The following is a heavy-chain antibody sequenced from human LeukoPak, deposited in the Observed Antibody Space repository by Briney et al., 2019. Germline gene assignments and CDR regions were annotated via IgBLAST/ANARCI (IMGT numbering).Heavy chain of an antibody. CDR3: ATSDRQFCSPSSCYMPFDF. CDR1: GHTLSEVS. J-gene: IGHJ4*02. V-gene: IGHV1-24*01. CDR2: FDPRGGET. D-gene: IGHD2-2*02. Sequence: ASVKVSCKVSGHTLSEVSMHWVRQAPGQGLEWVGGFDPRGGETVLAQKFQGRVTLTEDTSADTSSIELRSLRSEDTAVYYCATSDRQFCSPSSCYMPFDFWGLGTLVTVSS.